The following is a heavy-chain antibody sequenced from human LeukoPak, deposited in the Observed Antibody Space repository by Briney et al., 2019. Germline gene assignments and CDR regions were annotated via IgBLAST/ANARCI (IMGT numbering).Heavy chain of an antibody. J-gene: IGHJ6*03. CDR3: VCSYGVYYYMDV. CDR1: GFTFSNYW. D-gene: IGHD4-17*01. Sequence: PGGSLRLSCAASGFTFSNYWMHWVRQAPGKGLVWVSRINTDGSSTSYADSVKGRFIISRDNAKNTLYLQMNSLRAEDTAVYYCVCSYGVYYYMDVWGKGTTVTVSS. CDR2: INTDGSST. V-gene: IGHV3-74*01.